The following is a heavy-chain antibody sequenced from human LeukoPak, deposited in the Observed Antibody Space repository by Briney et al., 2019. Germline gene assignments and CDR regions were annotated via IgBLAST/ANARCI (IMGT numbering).Heavy chain of an antibody. V-gene: IGHV1-46*01. CDR2: INPSGGGT. J-gene: IGHJ4*02. Sequence: GSVKVSCKASGYTFTSYGISWVRQAPGQGLEWMGVINPSGGGTNYAQMFQGRVTMTRDTSTSTVYMELSSLRSEDTAVYYCARVSHDYGDYVRQYFDYWGQGALVTVSS. CDR1: GYTFTSYG. CDR3: ARVSHDYGDYVRQYFDY. D-gene: IGHD4-17*01.